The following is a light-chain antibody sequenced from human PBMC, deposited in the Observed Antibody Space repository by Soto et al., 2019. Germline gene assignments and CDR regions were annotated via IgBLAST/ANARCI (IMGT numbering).Light chain of an antibody. J-gene: IGLJ1*01. CDR1: SSDVGSYNL. Sequence: QSALTQPASVSGSPGQSITISCTGTSSDVGSYNLVSWYQQHPGKAPKLMIYEVSKRPSGVSNRFSGSKSGNTASLTISGLQAEDKADYYCTSYTSSTPFYVFGTGTKVTVL. CDR3: TSYTSSTPFYV. V-gene: IGLV2-14*02. CDR2: EVS.